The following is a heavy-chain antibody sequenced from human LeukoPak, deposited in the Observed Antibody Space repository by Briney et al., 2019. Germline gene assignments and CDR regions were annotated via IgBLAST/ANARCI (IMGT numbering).Heavy chain of an antibody. CDR3: ARGRATVTTHRVDP. CDR1: GYPFSNCD. Sequence: ASVKVSCKASGYPFSNCDINWVRQATGQGLEWMGWMNPNSGNTDYAQKFQGRVTITRNTSISTAYMELSGLRSEDTAVYYCARGRATVTTHRVDPWGQGTLVTVSS. V-gene: IGHV1-8*03. D-gene: IGHD4-11*01. J-gene: IGHJ5*02. CDR2: MNPNSGNT.